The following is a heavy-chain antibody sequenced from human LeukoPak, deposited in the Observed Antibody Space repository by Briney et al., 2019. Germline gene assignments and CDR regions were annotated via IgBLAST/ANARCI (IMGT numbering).Heavy chain of an antibody. V-gene: IGHV3-21*01. CDR3: ARVIRSSSSSDYYYYMDV. D-gene: IGHD6-6*01. Sequence: PGGSLRLSCAASGFSFSIYSMNWVRQAPGKGLEWVASITSSSSYIYYADSVKGRFTISRDNAKNSLYLQMNSLRAEDTAVYYCARVIRSSSSSDYYYYMDVWGKGTTVTVSS. CDR1: GFSFSIYS. J-gene: IGHJ6*03. CDR2: ITSSSSYI.